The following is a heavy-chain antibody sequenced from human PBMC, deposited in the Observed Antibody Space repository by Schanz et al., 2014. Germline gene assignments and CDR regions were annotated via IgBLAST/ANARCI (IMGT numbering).Heavy chain of an antibody. D-gene: IGHD3-22*01. J-gene: IGHJ4*02. CDR1: GGTFSSYA. V-gene: IGHV1-69*04. Sequence: QVQLVQSGAAVKKPGSSVKVSCKASGGTFSSYAFSWVRQAPGQGLEWMGKIIPILGMENYAQKFQGRVTITADISTSTAYMDLSSLRSDDTAVYYCARAGQDYSDSSGYATYYFGNWGQGTLVTVSS. CDR2: IIPILGME. CDR3: ARAGQDYSDSSGYATYYFGN.